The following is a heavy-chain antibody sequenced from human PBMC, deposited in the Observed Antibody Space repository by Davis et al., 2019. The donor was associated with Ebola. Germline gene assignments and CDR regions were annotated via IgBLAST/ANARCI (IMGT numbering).Heavy chain of an antibody. CDR3: ARTYRAMVQGVINWFDP. J-gene: IGHJ5*02. Sequence: ASVKVSCKASGYTFTSYDINWLRQATGQGLEWMGWMNPNSGNTGYAQKFQGRVTMTRNTSISTAYMELSSLRYEDTAVYYCARTYRAMVQGVINWFDPWGQGTLVTVSS. CDR1: GYTFTSYD. V-gene: IGHV1-8*01. CDR2: MNPNSGNT. D-gene: IGHD3-10*01.